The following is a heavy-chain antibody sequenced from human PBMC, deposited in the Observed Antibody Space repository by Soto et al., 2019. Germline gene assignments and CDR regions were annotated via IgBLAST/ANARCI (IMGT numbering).Heavy chain of an antibody. CDR3: ARNPISGVYLDX. CDR1: GGSISSGGYY. Sequence: NPSDTLSLTCTVSGGSISSGGYYWSWIRQHPGKGLEWIGYVYYSGSTYYNPSLKSRVTISVDTSKNQFSLKLSSVTAADTAVYYCARNPISGVYLDXWGQGTLVTVSX. V-gene: IGHV4-31*03. D-gene: IGHD3-3*01. CDR2: VYYSGST. J-gene: IGHJ4*02.